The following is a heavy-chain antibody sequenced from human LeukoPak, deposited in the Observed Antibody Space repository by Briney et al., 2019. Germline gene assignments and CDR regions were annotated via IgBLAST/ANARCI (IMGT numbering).Heavy chain of an antibody. V-gene: IGHV6-1*01. J-gene: IGHJ3*02. CDR3: ARDYSDAFDI. Sequence: SQTLSLTCAISGDSVSSNSAAWNWIRQSPSRGLEWLGRTYYRSKWYNDYAVSVKSRITINPDTSKNQFSLKLSSVTAADTAVYYCARDYSDAFDIWGQGTMVTVSS. CDR1: GDSVSSNSAA. CDR2: TYYRSKWYN. D-gene: IGHD2-15*01.